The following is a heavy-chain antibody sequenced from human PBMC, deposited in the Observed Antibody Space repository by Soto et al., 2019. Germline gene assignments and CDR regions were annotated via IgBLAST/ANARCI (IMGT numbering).Heavy chain of an antibody. V-gene: IGHV3-30*18. CDR1: GFTFSSYG. D-gene: IGHD6-6*01. CDR2: ISYDGSNK. Sequence: LRLSCAASGFTFSSYGMHWVRQAPGKGLEWVAVISYDGSNKYYADSVKGRFTISRDNSKNTLYLQMNSLRAEDTAVYYCAKEGSSSSYFDYWGQGTLVTVSS. CDR3: AKEGSSSSYFDY. J-gene: IGHJ4*02.